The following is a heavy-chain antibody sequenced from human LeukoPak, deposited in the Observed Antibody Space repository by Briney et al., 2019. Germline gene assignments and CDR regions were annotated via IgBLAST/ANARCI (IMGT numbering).Heavy chain of an antibody. J-gene: IGHJ4*02. CDR1: GYTFTSYD. CDR2: MNANSGNT. V-gene: IGHV1-8*03. D-gene: IGHD3-16*01. Sequence: AAVRVSCMPSGYTFTSYDINWVRQAPGQGVEWMGWMNANSGNTGYAQKFQGRVTITMNTSISTAYMELSSLRSEDTAVYYCARGQTWGVPYYFDYWGQGTLVTVSS. CDR3: ARGQTWGVPYYFDY.